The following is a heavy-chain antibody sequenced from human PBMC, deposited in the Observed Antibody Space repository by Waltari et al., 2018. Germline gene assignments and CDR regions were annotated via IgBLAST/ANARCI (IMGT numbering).Heavy chain of an antibody. Sequence: QVQLQESGPGLVKPSETLSLTCTVSGYSISSVYYWGWIRQPPGKGLEWIGSSYHSGSTYYNPSLKSRVTISVDTSKNQFSLKLSSVTAADTAVYYCARHKGVPTWDYWGQGTLVTVSS. J-gene: IGHJ4*02. CDR3: ARHKGVPTWDY. D-gene: IGHD2-2*01. V-gene: IGHV4-38-2*02. CDR2: SYHSGST. CDR1: GYSISSVYY.